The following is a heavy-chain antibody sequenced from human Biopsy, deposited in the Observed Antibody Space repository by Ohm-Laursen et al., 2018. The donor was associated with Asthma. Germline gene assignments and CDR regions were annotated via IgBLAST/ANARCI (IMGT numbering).Heavy chain of an antibody. CDR1: GYTFIDCH. CDR2: INPNSGGT. V-gene: IGHV1-2*06. Sequence: GASVKVSYKASGYTFIDCHIHWMRQAPGQGLEWMGRINPNSGGTNYAQKFQGRVTMTRDTSISTAYMEVSRLRSDDTAVYYCARGQKSAGDRWFDPWGQGTLVTVSS. CDR3: ARGQKSAGDRWFDP. J-gene: IGHJ5*02. D-gene: IGHD6-13*01.